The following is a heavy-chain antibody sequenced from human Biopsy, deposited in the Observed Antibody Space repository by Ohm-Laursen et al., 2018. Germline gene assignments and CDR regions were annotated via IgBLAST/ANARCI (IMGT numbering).Heavy chain of an antibody. V-gene: IGHV3-66*01. D-gene: IGHD2-15*01. Sequence: GSLRLSCAASKFTVRTNSMSWVRLAPGKGLEWVSVIYAGATTYYPDSVKGRFTISRDNSRNTVYLQMDSLRGEDTAVYFYARGSGSGFYFDQWGQGTLVTVSS. CDR3: ARGSGSGFYFDQ. CDR2: IYAGATT. J-gene: IGHJ4*02. CDR1: KFTVRTNS.